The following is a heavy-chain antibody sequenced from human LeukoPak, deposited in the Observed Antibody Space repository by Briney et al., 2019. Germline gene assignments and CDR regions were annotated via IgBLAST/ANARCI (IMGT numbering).Heavy chain of an antibody. CDR1: GFTFDDYT. Sequence: GGSLRLSCAASGFTFDDYTMQWVRQAPGKCLEWVSLISWDGGSTYYADSVKGRFTISRDNSKNSLYLQMNSLRTEDTALYYCAKDLGVRSGGFGPFDYWGQGTLVTVSS. CDR2: ISWDGGST. V-gene: IGHV3-43*01. D-gene: IGHD2-15*01. J-gene: IGHJ4*02. CDR3: AKDLGVRSGGFGPFDY.